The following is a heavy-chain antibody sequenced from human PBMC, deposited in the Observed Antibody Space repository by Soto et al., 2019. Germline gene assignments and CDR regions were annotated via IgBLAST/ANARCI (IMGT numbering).Heavy chain of an antibody. CDR2: TYFTGNT. J-gene: IGHJ5*02. D-gene: IGHD6-25*01. V-gene: IGHV4-39*01. CDR3: AGKTFPIAAASYGRSNWFDP. Sequence: PSQTLSLTCSPSAGSITSSSPFWGWVRQPPGKGLEWIGTTYFTGNTYYTPSLKSRLTMSIDTSKNEFSLRLKSVTAADTAVYYCAGKTFPIAAASYGRSNWFDPWGPGTLVTVSS. CDR1: AGSITSSSPF.